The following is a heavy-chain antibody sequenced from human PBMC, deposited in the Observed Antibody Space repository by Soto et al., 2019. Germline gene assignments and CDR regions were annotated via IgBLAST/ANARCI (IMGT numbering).Heavy chain of an antibody. CDR1: GYTFTSYG. Sequence: QVQLVQSGAEVKKPGASVKVSCKASGYTFTSYGISWVRQAPGQGLEWMGWISAYNGNTNYAQKLQGRVTMTTDTSTSTAYMELRSLRSDDTAVYYCASGRDNYYDSSGYPRHYGMDVWGQGTTVTASS. CDR2: ISAYNGNT. J-gene: IGHJ6*02. CDR3: ASGRDNYYDSSGYPRHYGMDV. V-gene: IGHV1-18*04. D-gene: IGHD3-22*01.